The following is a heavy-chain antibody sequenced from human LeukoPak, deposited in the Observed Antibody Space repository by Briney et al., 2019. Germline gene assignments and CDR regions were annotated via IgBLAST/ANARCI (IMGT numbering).Heavy chain of an antibody. D-gene: IGHD3-22*01. CDR3: AKIANFYDSSGFYG. CDR1: GFTFSSYA. Sequence: PGGSLRLSCAASGFTFSSYAMTWVRQAPGKGLEWVSVISGSGKFPSYADSVKGRFTISRDNAKNTLYLQMNSLEAEDTAMYCCAKIANFYDSSGFYGWGQGTLVTVSS. V-gene: IGHV3-23*01. CDR2: ISGSGKFP. J-gene: IGHJ4*02.